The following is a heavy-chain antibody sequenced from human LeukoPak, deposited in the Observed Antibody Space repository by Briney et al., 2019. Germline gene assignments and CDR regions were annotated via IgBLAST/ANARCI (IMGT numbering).Heavy chain of an antibody. CDR1: GGSISSSSYY. Sequence: KPSETLSLTCTVSGGSISSSSYYWGWIRQPPGKGLEWIGSIYYSGSTYYNPSLKSRVTISVDTSKNQFSLKLSSVTAADTAVYYCARLRSATYYFDYWGQGTLVTVSS. J-gene: IGHJ4*02. D-gene: IGHD2-2*01. CDR2: IYYSGST. CDR3: ARLRSATYYFDY. V-gene: IGHV4-39*01.